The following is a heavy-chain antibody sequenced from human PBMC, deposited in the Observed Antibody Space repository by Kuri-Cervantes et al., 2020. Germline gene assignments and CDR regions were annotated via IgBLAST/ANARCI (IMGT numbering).Heavy chain of an antibody. Sequence: GESLKISCKGSGYSFTSYWIGWVRQMPGKGLEWMGIIYPGGSETRYSPSFQGQVIISADRSISTAYLQWSSLKASDTAIYYCARRVTEVTTGENWFDPWGEGTLVTVSS. CDR1: GYSFTSYW. J-gene: IGHJ5*02. V-gene: IGHV5-51*01. D-gene: IGHD4-17*01. CDR3: ARRVTEVTTGENWFDP. CDR2: IYPGGSET.